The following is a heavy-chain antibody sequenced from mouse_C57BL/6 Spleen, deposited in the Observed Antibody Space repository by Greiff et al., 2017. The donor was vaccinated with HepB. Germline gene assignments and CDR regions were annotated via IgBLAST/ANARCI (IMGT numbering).Heavy chain of an antibody. D-gene: IGHD2-2*01. CDR2: IDPENGDT. CDR3: TTGYRFAY. CDR1: GFNIKDDY. J-gene: IGHJ3*01. V-gene: IGHV14-4*01. Sequence: DVKLVESGAELVRPGASVKLSCTASGFNIKDDYMHWVKQRPEQGLEWIGWIDPENGDTEYASKFQGKATITADTSSNTAYLQLSSLTSEDTAVYYCTTGYRFAYWGQGTLVTVSA.